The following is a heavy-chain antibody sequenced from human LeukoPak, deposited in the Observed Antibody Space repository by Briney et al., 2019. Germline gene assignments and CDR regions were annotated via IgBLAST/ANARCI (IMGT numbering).Heavy chain of an antibody. D-gene: IGHD2-2*03. J-gene: IGHJ5*02. V-gene: IGHV4-34*01. CDR2: INHSGST. CDR3: ARNSKWIGANWFDP. Sequence: SETLSLTCAVYGGSFSGYYWGWIRQPPGKGLEWIGEINHSGSTNYNPSLKSRVTISVDTSKNQFSLELSSVTAADTAVYYCARNSKWIGANWFDPWGQGTLVTVSS. CDR1: GGSFSGYY.